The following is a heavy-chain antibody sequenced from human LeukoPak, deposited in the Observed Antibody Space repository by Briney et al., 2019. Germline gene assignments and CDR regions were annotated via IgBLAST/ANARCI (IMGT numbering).Heavy chain of an antibody. V-gene: IGHV3-74*01. Sequence: GGSLRLSCAASGFTFRDYWMHWVRQAPGKGLVWVSRLHSDGSNTTYADSVKGRFTISRDNAKNTPYLQMNSLRAEDTAVYYCARLSGYSSIDYWGQGALVTVSS. D-gene: IGHD6-13*01. J-gene: IGHJ4*02. CDR1: GFTFRDYW. CDR2: LHSDGSNT. CDR3: ARLSGYSSIDY.